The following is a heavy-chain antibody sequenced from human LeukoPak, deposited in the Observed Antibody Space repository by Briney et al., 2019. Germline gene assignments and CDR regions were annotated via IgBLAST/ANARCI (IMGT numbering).Heavy chain of an antibody. CDR2: IYYSGST. CDR1: GGFFSSYY. J-gene: IGHJ4*02. Sequence: SETLSLTCTVSGGFFSSYYWSWIRQPPGKGLEWIVYIYYSGSTNYNPSLKNRVTISVDTSKNQFSLKLSSVTAADTAVYYCARVIAVAGTFFDYWGQGTLVTVSS. CDR3: ARVIAVAGTFFDY. D-gene: IGHD6-19*01. V-gene: IGHV4-59*01.